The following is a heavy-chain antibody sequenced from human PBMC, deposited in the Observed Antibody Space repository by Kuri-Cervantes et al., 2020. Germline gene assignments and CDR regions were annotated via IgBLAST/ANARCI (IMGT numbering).Heavy chain of an antibody. J-gene: IGHJ4*02. CDR1: GFTFSSYA. Sequence: GESLKISCAASGFTFSSYAMHWVRQAPGKGLEWVAVISYDGSNKYYADSVKGRFTTSRDNSKNTLYLQMNSLRAEDTAVYYCVRRYFDYWGQGILVTVSS. CDR3: VRRYFDY. V-gene: IGHV3-30-3*01. CDR2: ISYDGSNK.